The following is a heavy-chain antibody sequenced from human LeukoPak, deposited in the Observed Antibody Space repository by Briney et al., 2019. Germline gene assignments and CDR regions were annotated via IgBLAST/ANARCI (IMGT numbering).Heavy chain of an antibody. V-gene: IGHV3-23*01. J-gene: IGHJ4*02. CDR1: GFIFNTYA. CDR2: ISGNGDFT. Sequence: GGSLRLSCAASGFIFNTYAVTWVRQAPGKGLDWVSAISGNGDFTYYADSVRGRFSISRDNSRNTLYLQMNSLRAEDTAVYYCARVKRDCSGGTCYSYDYWGQGTLVTVSS. D-gene: IGHD2-15*01. CDR3: ARVKRDCSGGTCYSYDY.